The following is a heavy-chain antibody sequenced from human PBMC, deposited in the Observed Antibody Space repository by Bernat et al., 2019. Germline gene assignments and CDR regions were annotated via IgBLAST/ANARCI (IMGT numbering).Heavy chain of an antibody. D-gene: IGHD2-15*01. CDR2: ISSSSSHK. J-gene: IGHJ4*02. V-gene: IGHV3-21*01. CDR3: AREVAKDIVVVVGATGLDY. Sequence: EVQLVESGGGLVKPGGSLRLSCAASGFTFSDYNMNWVRQAPGKGLEWVSSISSSSSHKYYADSVKGRFTISRDNAKNSLYLQMNSLRVEDTAVYHCAREVAKDIVVVVGATGLDYWGQGTLVTVSS. CDR1: GFTFSDYN.